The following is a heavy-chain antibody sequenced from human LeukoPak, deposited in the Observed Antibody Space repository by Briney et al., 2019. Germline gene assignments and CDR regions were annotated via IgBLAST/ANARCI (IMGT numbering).Heavy chain of an antibody. D-gene: IGHD3-22*01. Sequence: GVSLRLSCAASGFTFSSYAMSWVRQAPGKGLEWVSAISGSGGSTYYADSVKGRFTISRDNSKNTLYLQMNSLRAEDTAVYYCAKTRGYDSSGYYHYWGQGTLVTVSS. CDR3: AKTRGYDSSGYYHY. V-gene: IGHV3-23*01. CDR2: ISGSGGST. J-gene: IGHJ4*02. CDR1: GFTFSSYA.